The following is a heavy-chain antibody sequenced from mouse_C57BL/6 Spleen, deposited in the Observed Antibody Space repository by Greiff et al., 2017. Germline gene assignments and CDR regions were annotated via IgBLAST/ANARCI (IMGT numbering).Heavy chain of an antibody. Sequence: EVQLQQSGPELVKPGASVKMSCKASGYTFTDYNMHWVKQSHGKSLEWIGYINPNNGGTSYNQKFKGKATLTVNKSSSTAYMELRSLTSEDSAVYYCARPYDYDRGYAMDYWGQGTSGTVSS. CDR3: ARPYDYDRGYAMDY. CDR1: GYTFTDYN. CDR2: INPNNGGT. D-gene: IGHD2-4*01. J-gene: IGHJ4*01. V-gene: IGHV1-22*01.